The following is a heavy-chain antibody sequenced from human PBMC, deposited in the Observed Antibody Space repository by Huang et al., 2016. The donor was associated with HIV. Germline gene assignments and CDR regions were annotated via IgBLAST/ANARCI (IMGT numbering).Heavy chain of an antibody. V-gene: IGHV7-4-1*02. CDR1: GYTFSMNA. Sequence: QVQLVQSGTELKKPGASVKVSCKASGYTFSMNAMNWVRQAQGQGLEWMGWINTKTGNPTFVQGFTGRFVFSLDTSVNTAYLQISSLKSDDSAVYFCARDTPYYESSGYSTTNFEYWGQGTLVTVSS. CDR2: INTKTGNP. D-gene: IGHD3-22*01. J-gene: IGHJ4*02. CDR3: ARDTPYYESSGYSTTNFEY.